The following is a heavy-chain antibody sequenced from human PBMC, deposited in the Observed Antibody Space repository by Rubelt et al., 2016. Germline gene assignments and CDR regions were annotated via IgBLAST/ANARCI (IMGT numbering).Heavy chain of an antibody. Sequence: QVQLQQWGAGLLKPSETLSLTCAVYAGSFSGYYWSWIRQPPGKGLEWIGEINHSGSTDYNPSLKSRVTISVDTSKNQFSLKLTAETAADTAVYSCARRAIYVIFGVVTPGCFDYWGQGTLVTVSS. D-gene: IGHD3-3*01. CDR3: ARRAIYVIFGVVTPGCFDY. CDR1: AGSFSGYY. V-gene: IGHV4-34*01. J-gene: IGHJ4*02. CDR2: INHSGST.